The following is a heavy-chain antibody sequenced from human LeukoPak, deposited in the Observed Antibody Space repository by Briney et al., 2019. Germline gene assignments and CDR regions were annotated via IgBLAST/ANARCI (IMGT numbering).Heavy chain of an antibody. CDR2: ISGRGGRT. CDR1: GFTFSSHA. Sequence: GGSLRLSCAPSGFTFSSHAMSWVRQAPGKGLEWVSSISGRGGRTSYADSVTGRLTISRDDSKNTLYLQMNSLRAEGTAVYFCAKDHSSSWYDFDYWGQGTLVTVSS. D-gene: IGHD6-13*01. J-gene: IGHJ4*02. V-gene: IGHV3-23*01. CDR3: AKDHSSSWYDFDY.